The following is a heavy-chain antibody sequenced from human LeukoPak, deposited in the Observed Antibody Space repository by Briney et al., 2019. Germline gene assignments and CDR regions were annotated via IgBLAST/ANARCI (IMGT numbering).Heavy chain of an antibody. CDR3: ARGLRNTDTFDI. V-gene: IGHV3-33*08. CDR2: IWYDGSNK. J-gene: IGHJ3*02. CDR1: GFIYRNYG. Sequence: PGGSLRLSCAASGFIYRNYGMHWVRQAPSKGLEWVAVIWYDGSNKYYADSVKGRFTISRDNSKNTVYLQMNSLRAEDTAVYYCARGLRNTDTFDIWGQGRVVSVSS.